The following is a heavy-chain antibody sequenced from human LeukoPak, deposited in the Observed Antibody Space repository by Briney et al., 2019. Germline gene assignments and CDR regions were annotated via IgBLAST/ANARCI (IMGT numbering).Heavy chain of an antibody. Sequence: GGSLRLSCAASGFTFSSYSMNWVRQAPGKGLEWVSSISSSSSYINYADSVKGRFTISRDNAKNSLYLQMSSLRAEDTAVYYCARDSLESFDPWGQGTLVTVSS. CDR1: GFTFSSYS. D-gene: IGHD3-3*01. J-gene: IGHJ5*02. V-gene: IGHV3-21*01. CDR3: ARDSLESFDP. CDR2: ISSSSSYI.